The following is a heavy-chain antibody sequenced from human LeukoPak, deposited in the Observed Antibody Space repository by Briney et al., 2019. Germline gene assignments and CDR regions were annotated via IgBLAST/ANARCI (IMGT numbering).Heavy chain of an antibody. Sequence: GESLKISCQGFGYTFTSYWIAWVRQMPGKGLEWMGIIYPGDSDTRYSPSFQGQVTISADKSISTAYLQWSSLKASDTAIFYCARHSATTAAAIDYWGQGTLVTVSS. CDR3: ARHSATTAAAIDY. D-gene: IGHD6-25*01. J-gene: IGHJ4*02. CDR2: IYPGDSDT. V-gene: IGHV5-51*01. CDR1: GYTFTSYW.